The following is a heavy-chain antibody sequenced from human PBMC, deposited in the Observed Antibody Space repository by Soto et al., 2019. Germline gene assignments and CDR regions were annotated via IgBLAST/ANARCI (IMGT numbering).Heavy chain of an antibody. CDR2: ISPYNGKT. J-gene: IGHJ4*02. V-gene: IGHV1-18*01. D-gene: IGHD3-22*01. CDR1: CYTFTNYG. CDR3: AREPYYYDSSGYSDY. Sequence: GASVEVSCKASCYTFTNYGISLLRQAPGQGLEWMGWISPYNGKTNYAQKFQGRVTMTTDTSTSTAYMELRSLRSDDTAVYYCAREPYYYDSSGYSDYWGQGTLVPVSS.